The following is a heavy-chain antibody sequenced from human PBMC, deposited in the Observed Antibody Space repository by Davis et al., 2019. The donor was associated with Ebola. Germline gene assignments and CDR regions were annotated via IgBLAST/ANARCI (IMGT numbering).Heavy chain of an antibody. V-gene: IGHV1-3*01. CDR3: ARVLSWNVVHYGMDV. CDR1: GYTFTNYA. Sequence: ASVKVSCKTSGYTFTNYAIHWVRQAPGQRLEWMGWINAGNGDTKYSQKFQGRVTITRDTPASTAYMELSSLRSEDTAVYYCARVLSWNVVHYGMDVWGQGTTVTVSS. CDR2: INAGNGDT. D-gene: IGHD1-1*01. J-gene: IGHJ6*02.